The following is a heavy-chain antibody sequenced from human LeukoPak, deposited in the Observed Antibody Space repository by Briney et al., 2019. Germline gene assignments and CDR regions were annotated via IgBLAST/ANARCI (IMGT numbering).Heavy chain of an antibody. V-gene: IGHV4-34*01. CDR1: GVSFSTYY. Sequence: SETLSLTCAVSGVSFSTYYWSWIRQSPEKGLEWIGEVNHSGYTNYNPSLKSRVNISVDTSKNQFSLELGSLTAADTAVYYCARRLYGSDYWGQGTLVTVSS. J-gene: IGHJ4*02. D-gene: IGHD4-17*01. CDR3: ARRLYGSDY. CDR2: VNHSGYT.